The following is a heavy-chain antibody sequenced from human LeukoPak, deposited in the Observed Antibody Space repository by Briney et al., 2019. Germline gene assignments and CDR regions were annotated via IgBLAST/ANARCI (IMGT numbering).Heavy chain of an antibody. CDR2: INPNSGGT. CDR3: ARVKKGAAISYYYYYMDV. V-gene: IGHV1-2*02. D-gene: IGHD2-2*02. J-gene: IGHJ6*03. Sequence: ASVKVSCKASGYTFTGYYMHWVRQAPGQGLEWMGWINPNSGGTNYAQKFQGRVTMTRDTSISTAYMELSRLRSDDTAVYYCARVKKGAAISYYYYYMDVWGKGTTVTVSS. CDR1: GYTFTGYY.